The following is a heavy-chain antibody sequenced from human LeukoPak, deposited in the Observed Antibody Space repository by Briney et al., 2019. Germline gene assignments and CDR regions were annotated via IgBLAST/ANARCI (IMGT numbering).Heavy chain of an antibody. J-gene: IGHJ4*02. CDR2: ITRSSSYI. CDR3: ASGFSSSPYFDY. V-gene: IGHV3-21*01. Sequence: PGGSLRLSCAASGFTFSTYYMNWVRQAPGKGLEWVSFITRSSSYIYHTDSVKGRFTIFRDNAKNSLFLQMNSLRDEDTAVYYCASGFSSSPYFDYWGQGTLVTVSS. D-gene: IGHD6-6*01. CDR1: GFTFSTYY.